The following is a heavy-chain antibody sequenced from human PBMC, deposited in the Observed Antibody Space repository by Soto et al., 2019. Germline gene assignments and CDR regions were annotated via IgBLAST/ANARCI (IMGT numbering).Heavy chain of an antibody. D-gene: IGHD3-10*01. J-gene: IGHJ6*02. V-gene: IGHV4-39*01. Sequence: SETLSLTCTVSGGSISSSSYYWGWIRQPPGKGLEWIGSIYYSGSTYYNPSLKSRVTISVDTSKNQSSLKLSSVTAADTAVYYCARRLMVRGVIRDYYYGMDVWGQGTTVTVSS. CDR1: GGSISSSSYY. CDR2: IYYSGST. CDR3: ARRLMVRGVIRDYYYGMDV.